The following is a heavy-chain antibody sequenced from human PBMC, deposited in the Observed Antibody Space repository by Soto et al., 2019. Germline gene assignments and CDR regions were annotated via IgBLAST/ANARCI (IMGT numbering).Heavy chain of an antibody. CDR2: ISSSSSTI. CDR1: GFTFSSYS. V-gene: IGHV3-48*01. CDR3: ARDTGTTTVLYYYYYYMDV. Sequence: EVQLVESGGGLVQPGGSLRLSCAASGFTFSSYSMNWVRQAPGKGLEWVSYISSSSSTIYYADSVKGRFTISRDNAKNSLYLQMNGLRAEDTAVYYCARDTGTTTVLYYYYYYMDVWGKGTTVTVSS. D-gene: IGHD4-4*01. J-gene: IGHJ6*03.